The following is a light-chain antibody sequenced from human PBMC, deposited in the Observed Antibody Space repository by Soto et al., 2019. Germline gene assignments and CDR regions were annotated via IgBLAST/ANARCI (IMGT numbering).Light chain of an antibody. CDR1: SSDVGAYNY. CDR2: DVS. CDR3: RSYAGSYSWV. V-gene: IGLV2-11*01. Sequence: QAVVTQPRSVSGSPGQSVTISCTGTSSDVGAYNYVSWYQHHPGKAPKVMIYDVSERPSGVPDRFSGSKSDNKASLTISGLQAEDEADYYCRSYAGSYSWVFGGGTKLTV. J-gene: IGLJ3*02.